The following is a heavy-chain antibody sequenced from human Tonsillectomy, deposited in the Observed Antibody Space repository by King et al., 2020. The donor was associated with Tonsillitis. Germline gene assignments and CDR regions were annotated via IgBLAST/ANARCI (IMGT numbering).Heavy chain of an antibody. CDR3: TTHLRVISYDYYYYYGMDV. CDR2: IKSKTDGGTT. V-gene: IGHV3-15*01. D-gene: IGHD2-21*01. Sequence: VQLVESGGDLVKPGGSLRLSCAASGFTFSNAWLSWVRQAPGKGLEWVGRIKSKTDGGTTDYAAPVKGRFTISRDDSKNTLYLQMNSLKTEDTAVYYFTTHLRVISYDYYYYYGMDVWGQGTTVTVSS. J-gene: IGHJ6*02. CDR1: GFTFSNAW.